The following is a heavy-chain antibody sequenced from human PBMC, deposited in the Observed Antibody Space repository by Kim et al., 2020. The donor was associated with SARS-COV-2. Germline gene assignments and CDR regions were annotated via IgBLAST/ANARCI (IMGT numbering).Heavy chain of an antibody. V-gene: IGHV4-39*01. CDR3: ARHERYSSSWTINWFDP. Sequence: SETLSLTCTVSGGSISSSSYYWGWIRQPPGKGLEWIGSIYYSGSTYYNPSLKSRVTISVDTSKNQFSLKLSSVTAADTAVYYCARHERYSSSWTINWFDPWGQGTLVTVSS. CDR2: IYYSGST. J-gene: IGHJ5*02. D-gene: IGHD6-13*01. CDR1: GGSISSSSYY.